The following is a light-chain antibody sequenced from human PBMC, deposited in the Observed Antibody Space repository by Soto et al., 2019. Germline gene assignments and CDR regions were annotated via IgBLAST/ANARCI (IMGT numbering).Light chain of an antibody. CDR2: GNS. J-gene: IGLJ1*01. CDR1: SSNIGAGYD. CDR3: QSYDSSLSVLYL. V-gene: IGLV1-40*01. Sequence: QSVLTQPPSVSGAPGQRVTISCTGSSSNIGAGYDVHWYQQLPGTAPKLLIYGNSNRPSGVPDQFSGSKSGTSASLAITGLQSEDEADYYCQSYDSSLSVLYLFGTGTKLTVL.